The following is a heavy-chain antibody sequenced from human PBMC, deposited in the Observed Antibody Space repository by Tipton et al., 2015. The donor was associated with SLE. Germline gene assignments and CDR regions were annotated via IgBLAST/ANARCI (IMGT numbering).Heavy chain of an antibody. D-gene: IGHD3-16*01. Sequence: LRLSCTVSGASIGRYYWSWIRQPPGKGLEWIGYIYYTGSTNYNPSLKSRVSMSLDTSESQFSLRLSSVTAADTAVYYCATGPYEDTDYDWGFDYWGQGILVTVSS. CDR1: GASIGRYY. CDR3: ATGPYEDTDYDWGFDY. V-gene: IGHV4-59*01. CDR2: IYYTGST. J-gene: IGHJ4*02.